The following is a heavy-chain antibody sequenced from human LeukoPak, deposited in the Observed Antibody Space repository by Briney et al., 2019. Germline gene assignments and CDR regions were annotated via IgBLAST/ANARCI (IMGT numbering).Heavy chain of an antibody. Sequence: SETRSLTCTVSGGSISSYYWSWIRQPPGKGREWIGYIYYSGSTNYNPTLKSRVTISVDTSKNQFSLKLSSVTAADTAVYYCARVRDILTGLYFDYWGQGTLVTVSS. CDR1: GGSISSYY. J-gene: IGHJ4*02. CDR3: ARVRDILTGLYFDY. D-gene: IGHD3-9*01. V-gene: IGHV4-59*01. CDR2: IYYSGST.